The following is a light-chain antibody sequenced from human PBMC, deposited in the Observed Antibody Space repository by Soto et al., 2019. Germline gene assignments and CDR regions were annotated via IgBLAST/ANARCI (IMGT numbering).Light chain of an antibody. CDR3: QQYNNWTRAT. Sequence: EIVLTQSPATLSLSPGERATLSCRASQSVGNYLAWYQQKPGQAPRLLIYDASNRATGIPDRFSGSGSGTDFTLTIRSLQSEDFGVYYCQQYNNWTRATFGGGTKVDIK. CDR1: QSVGNY. J-gene: IGKJ4*01. V-gene: IGKV3-11*01. CDR2: DAS.